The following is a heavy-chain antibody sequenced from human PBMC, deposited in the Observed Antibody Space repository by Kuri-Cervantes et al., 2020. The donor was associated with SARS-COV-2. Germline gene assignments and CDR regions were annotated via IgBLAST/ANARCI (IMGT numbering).Heavy chain of an antibody. V-gene: IGHV3-7*01. Sequence: GESLKISCAASGFSFSMYWMRWVRQAPGKGLEWVANIKKDGSEKYYVDSVKGRFTISRDNAKNSLYLQMNSLRAEDTAVYYCAREQWLVLDAFDIWGQGTMVTVSS. J-gene: IGHJ3*02. CDR1: GFSFSMYW. CDR2: IKKDGSEK. D-gene: IGHD6-19*01. CDR3: AREQWLVLDAFDI.